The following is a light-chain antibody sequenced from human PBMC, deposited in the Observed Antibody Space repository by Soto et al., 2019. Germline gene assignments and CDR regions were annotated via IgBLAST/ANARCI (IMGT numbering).Light chain of an antibody. J-gene: IGLJ1*01. CDR3: TANGGSDSSFV. CDR1: NMDVAVYNL. V-gene: IGLV2-14*01. Sequence: QSVLTQPASVSGSPGQSIIISRSGTNMDVAVYNLVSWYKHHPGQAPQLMLYEATNRPSGVSNRFSGSKSDNMASLTISGLQAEDEGEYFCTANGGSDSSFVFGNGTKVTVL. CDR2: EAT.